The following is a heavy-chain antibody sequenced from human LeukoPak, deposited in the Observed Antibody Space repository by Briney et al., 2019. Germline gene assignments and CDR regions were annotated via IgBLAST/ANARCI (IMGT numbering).Heavy chain of an antibody. D-gene: IGHD3-16*01. Sequence: SETLSLTCTVSGGSISSGTYYWSWIRQPAGKGLEWIGRIYTSGSTDYNPSLKSRVTISVDTSKNQFSLKLSSVTAADTAVYYCAGGSAYYYYYMDVWGKGTTVTISS. CDR3: AGGSAYYYYYMDV. V-gene: IGHV4-61*02. J-gene: IGHJ6*03. CDR1: GGSISSGTYY. CDR2: IYTSGST.